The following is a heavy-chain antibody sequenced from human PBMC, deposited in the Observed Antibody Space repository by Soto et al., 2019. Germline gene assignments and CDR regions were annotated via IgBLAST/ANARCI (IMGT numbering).Heavy chain of an antibody. V-gene: IGHV3-30*18. Sequence: QVQLVESGGGVVQPGRSLRLSCAASGFTFSSYGMHWVRQAPGKGLEWVAVISYDGSNKYYADSVKGRFTISRDNSKNTLYLQMNSLRAEDTAVYYCAKDHYGAFDYWGQRTLVTVSS. CDR3: AKDHYGAFDY. D-gene: IGHD4-17*01. CDR2: ISYDGSNK. CDR1: GFTFSSYG. J-gene: IGHJ4*02.